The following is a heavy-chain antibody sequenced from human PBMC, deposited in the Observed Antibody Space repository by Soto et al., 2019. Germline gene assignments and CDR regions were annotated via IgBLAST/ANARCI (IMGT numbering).Heavy chain of an antibody. CDR1: GYTFTSYA. V-gene: IGHV1-3*01. CDR2: INAGNGNT. Sequence: QVQLVQSGAEVKKPGASVKVSCKASGYTFTSYAMHWVRQAPGQRLEWMGWINAGNGNTKYSQKFQGRVTITRDTSASTAYMELSSLRSEDTAVYYCARGRVVRAVLPYYYGMDVWGQGTTVTVSS. J-gene: IGHJ6*02. D-gene: IGHD3-10*01. CDR3: ARGRVVRAVLPYYYGMDV.